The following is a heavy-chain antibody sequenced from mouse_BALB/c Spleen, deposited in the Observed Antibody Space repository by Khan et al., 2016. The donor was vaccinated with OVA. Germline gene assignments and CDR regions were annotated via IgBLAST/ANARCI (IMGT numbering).Heavy chain of an antibody. V-gene: IGHV14-3*02. CDR2: IDPANGYT. CDR3: ARITYYDGAY. CDR1: GFNIKDTY. J-gene: IGHJ3*01. Sequence: EVQLQQSGAELVKPGASVKLSCTTSGFNIKDTYIHWVKQRPEQGLVWIGRIDPANGYTKFDPRFRGKATITTDTSSNQAYLQLSRLTSENTAVYCCARITYYDGAYWGQGTLVTVSS. D-gene: IGHD1-1*01.